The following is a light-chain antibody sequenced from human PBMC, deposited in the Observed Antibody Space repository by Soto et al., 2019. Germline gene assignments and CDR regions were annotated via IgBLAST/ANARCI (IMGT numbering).Light chain of an antibody. CDR3: SSYTSSSTLV. CDR2: DVS. V-gene: IGLV2-14*01. CDR1: SSDVGGYNY. J-gene: IGLJ2*01. Sequence: QSALTQPASVSGSPGQSITISCTGTSSDVGGYNYVSWYQQHPGKAPKLMTYDVSNRPSGVSNRFSGSKSGNTAYLTISGIQAEDEADYYCSSYTSSSTLVFGGGTKLTVL.